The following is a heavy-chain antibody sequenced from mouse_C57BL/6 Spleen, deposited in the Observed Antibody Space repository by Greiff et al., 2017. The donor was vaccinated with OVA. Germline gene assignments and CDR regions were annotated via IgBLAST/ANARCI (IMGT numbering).Heavy chain of an antibody. D-gene: IGHD4-1*01. CDR3: ARGGLTGAYYFDY. CDR1: GYTFTSYW. J-gene: IGHJ2*01. V-gene: IGHV1-50*01. CDR2: IDPSDSYT. Sequence: QVQLQQPGAELVKPGASVKLSCKASGYTFTSYWMQWVKQRPGQGLEWIGEIDPSDSYTNYNQKFKGKATLTVDTSSSTADMQLSSLTSEDSAVYYCARGGLTGAYYFDYWGQGTTLTVSS.